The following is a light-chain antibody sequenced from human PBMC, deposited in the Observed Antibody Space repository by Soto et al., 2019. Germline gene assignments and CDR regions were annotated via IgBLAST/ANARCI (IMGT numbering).Light chain of an antibody. J-gene: IGKJ1*01. CDR2: DAS. CDR3: QQRSNWPWT. CDR1: QSVGSN. Sequence: EIVMTQSPATLSVSPGERATLSCRASQSVGSNLAWYQQKPGQAPRLLIYDASTRATGIPARFSGGGSGTDFTLTISSLEPEDFAVYFCQQRSNWPWTFGQGTKVDIK. V-gene: IGKV3-11*01.